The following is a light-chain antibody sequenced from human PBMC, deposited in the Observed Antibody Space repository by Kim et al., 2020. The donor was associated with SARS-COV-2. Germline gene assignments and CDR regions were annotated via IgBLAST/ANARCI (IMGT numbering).Light chain of an antibody. V-gene: IGKV1-9*01. CDR1: QDISSY. CDR3: QQVNSYPIT. J-gene: IGKJ5*01. CDR2: AAS. Sequence: IQLTQSPSSLSASVGDRVTITCRASQDISSYLAWYQQEPGKAPKLLIYAASTLQSGVPSRFSGSGSGTDFTLTISSLQPEDVSTYYCQQVNSYPITFGQGTRLEIK.